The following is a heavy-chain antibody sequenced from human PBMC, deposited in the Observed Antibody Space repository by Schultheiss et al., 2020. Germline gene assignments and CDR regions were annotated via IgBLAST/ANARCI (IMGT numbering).Heavy chain of an antibody. D-gene: IGHD2-2*01. Sequence: GGSLRLSCAASGFTFSSYGMHWVRQAPGKGLEWVAVIWYDGSNKYYADSVKGRFTISRDDAKNSLYLQMDSLRAEDTAIYYCATGRVGRDYWGQGILVTVYS. CDR3: ATGRVGRDY. V-gene: IGHV3-33*01. J-gene: IGHJ4*02. CDR2: IWYDGSNK. CDR1: GFTFSSYG.